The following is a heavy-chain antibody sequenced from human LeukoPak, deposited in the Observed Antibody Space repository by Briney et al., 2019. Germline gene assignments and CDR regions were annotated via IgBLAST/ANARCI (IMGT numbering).Heavy chain of an antibody. CDR3: ARAMGSGWYHPFDY. Sequence: PSETLSLTCTVPGGSISSYYWSWIRQPPGKGLEWIGYIYYSGSTNYNPSLKSRVTISVDTSKNQFSLKLSAVTAADTAVYYCARAMGSGWYHPFDYWGQGTLVTVSS. CDR1: GGSISSYY. D-gene: IGHD6-19*01. V-gene: IGHV4-59*01. J-gene: IGHJ4*02. CDR2: IYYSGST.